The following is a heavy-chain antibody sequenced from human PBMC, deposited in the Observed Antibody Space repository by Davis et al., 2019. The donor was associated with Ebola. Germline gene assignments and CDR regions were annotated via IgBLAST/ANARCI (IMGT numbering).Heavy chain of an antibody. Sequence: PGGSLRLSCKGSGYSFTSYWIGWVRQMPGKGLEWMGIIYPGDSDTRYSPSFQGQVTISADKSISTAYLQWSSLKASDTAMYYCARTIAVGLDAGLGWFDPWGQGTLVTVSS. CDR1: GYSFTSYW. CDR2: IYPGDSDT. CDR3: ARTIAVGLDAGLGWFDP. V-gene: IGHV5-51*01. J-gene: IGHJ5*02. D-gene: IGHD6-19*01.